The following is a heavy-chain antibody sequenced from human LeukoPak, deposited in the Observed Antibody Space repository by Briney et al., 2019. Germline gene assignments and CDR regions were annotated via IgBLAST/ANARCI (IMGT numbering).Heavy chain of an antibody. CDR2: INHSGST. V-gene: IGHV4-34*01. D-gene: IGHD6-13*01. CDR1: GGSISSYY. J-gene: IGHJ3*02. CDR3: ARDLYSSRTNDAFVI. Sequence: ETLSLTCTVSGGSISSYYWSWIRQPPGQGLEWIGDINHSGSTNYNPSLKSRVTISVDTSKNQFSLKLSSVTAADTAVYYCARDLYSSRTNDAFVIWGQGTMVTVSS.